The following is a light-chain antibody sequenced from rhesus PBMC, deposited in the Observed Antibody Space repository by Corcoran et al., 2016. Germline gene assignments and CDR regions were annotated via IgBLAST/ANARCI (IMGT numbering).Light chain of an antibody. J-gene: IGKJ1*01. CDR3: LQYSSSPWT. V-gene: IGKV1-22*01. Sequence: DIQMTQSPSSLSASVGDTVTITCRASQSISSWLDWYQQQPGKAPKLLIYQASSSQSGVPSRFRGSGSGTDFSLTISSLQPEDFATYYCLQYSSSPWTFGQGTKVEIK. CDR2: QAS. CDR1: QSISSW.